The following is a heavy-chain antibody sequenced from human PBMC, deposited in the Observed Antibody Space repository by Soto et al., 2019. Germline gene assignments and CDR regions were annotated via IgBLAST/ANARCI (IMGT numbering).Heavy chain of an antibody. J-gene: IGHJ4*02. CDR3: ARGSGFAVIPGELEDVHYRY. D-gene: IGHD2-2*01. V-gene: IGHV4-34*01. CDR1: GQSFSGHT. CDR2: ISQSGST. Sequence: QVQLQQWGAGLLKPSETLSLTCAVYGQSFSGHTWSWIRQSPGKGLEWIGEISQSGSTYYNPYIKTRVTIPAGTSKYQFSLTLKSVTAADTGVFYCARGSGFAVIPGELEDVHYRYWCQGTLVSVSS.